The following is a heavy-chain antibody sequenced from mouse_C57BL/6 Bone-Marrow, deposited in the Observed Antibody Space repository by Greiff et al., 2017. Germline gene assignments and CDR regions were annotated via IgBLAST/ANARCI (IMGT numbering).Heavy chain of an antibody. J-gene: IGHJ4*01. D-gene: IGHD2-4*01. CDR1: GFTFSDYG. Sequence: EVKLVESGGGLVQPGGSLKLSCAASGFTFSDYGMAWVRQAPRKGPEWVAFISNLAYSIYYADTVTGRFTISRENAKNTLYLEMSSLRSEDTAMYYCARYEYDGYAMDYWGQGTSVTVSS. CDR3: ARYEYDGYAMDY. V-gene: IGHV5-15*04. CDR2: ISNLAYSI.